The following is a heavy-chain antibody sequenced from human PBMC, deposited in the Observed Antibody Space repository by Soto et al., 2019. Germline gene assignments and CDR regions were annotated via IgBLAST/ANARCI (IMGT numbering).Heavy chain of an antibody. CDR1: GFTFSSYA. CDR2: ISGSGGST. D-gene: IGHD6-13*01. J-gene: IGHJ6*03. Sequence: GGSLRLSCAASGFTFSSYAMSWVRQAPGKGLEWVSAISGSGGSTYYADSVKGRFTISRDNSKNTLYLQMNSLRAEDTAVYYCAKDGYSSSWTVYYYYYMDVWGKGTTVTVSS. V-gene: IGHV3-23*01. CDR3: AKDGYSSSWTVYYYYYMDV.